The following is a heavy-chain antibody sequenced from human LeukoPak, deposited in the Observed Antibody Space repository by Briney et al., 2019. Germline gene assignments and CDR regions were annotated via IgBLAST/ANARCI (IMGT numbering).Heavy chain of an antibody. Sequence: ASVKVSCKASGYTFTSYGISWVRQAPGQGLEWMGWISAYNGNTNYAQKLEGRVTMTTDTSTSTAYMELRSLRSDDTAVYYCARIDSSSLHGGWLDPWGQGTLVTISS. CDR1: GYTFTSYG. V-gene: IGHV1-18*01. CDR3: ARIDSSSLHGGWLDP. D-gene: IGHD6-13*01. J-gene: IGHJ5*02. CDR2: ISAYNGNT.